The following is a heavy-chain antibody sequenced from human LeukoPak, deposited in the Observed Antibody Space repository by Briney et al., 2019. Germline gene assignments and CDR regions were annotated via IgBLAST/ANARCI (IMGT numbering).Heavy chain of an antibody. Sequence: PGRSLRLSCAASGFTFDDYAMHWVRQAPGKGLEWVSGISWNSGSIGYADSVKGRFTISRDNAKNSLYLQMNSLRAEGTALYYCAKDKAAAGTGYYYYGMDVWGQGTTVTVSS. J-gene: IGHJ6*02. D-gene: IGHD6-13*01. CDR3: AKDKAAAGTGYYYYGMDV. CDR2: ISWNSGSI. CDR1: GFTFDDYA. V-gene: IGHV3-9*01.